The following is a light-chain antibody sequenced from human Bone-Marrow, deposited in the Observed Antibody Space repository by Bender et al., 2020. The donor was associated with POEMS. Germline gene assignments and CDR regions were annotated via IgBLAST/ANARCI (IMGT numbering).Light chain of an antibody. CDR3: QAWDSNTYV. Sequence: YVLNQPPSMSVAPGKTAKITCGGNNIGSYSVHWYQQKPGQAPVLVVHDDSDRPSGIPGRFSGSNFGNTATLTITRVEAGDEADYYCQAWDSNTYVFGTGTKVTVL. CDR2: DDS. CDR1: NIGSYS. V-gene: IGLV3-21*03. J-gene: IGLJ1*01.